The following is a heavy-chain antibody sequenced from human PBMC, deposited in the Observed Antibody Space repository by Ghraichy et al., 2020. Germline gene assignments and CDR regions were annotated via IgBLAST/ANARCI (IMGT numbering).Heavy chain of an antibody. Sequence: ASVKVSCKASGYTFTSYGISWVRQAPGRGLEWMGRISANNGDTNYAQKLQGRVTMTTDTSTSTAYMELRSLRSDDTAVYYCARGGEPRSYYYYGMDVWGQGTTVTVSS. CDR3: ARGGEPRSYYYYGMDV. D-gene: IGHD3-16*01. J-gene: IGHJ6*02. CDR2: ISANNGDT. CDR1: GYTFTSYG. V-gene: IGHV1-18*01.